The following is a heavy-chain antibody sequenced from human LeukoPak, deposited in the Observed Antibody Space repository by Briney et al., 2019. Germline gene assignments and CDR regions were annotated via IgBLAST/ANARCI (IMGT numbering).Heavy chain of an antibody. D-gene: IGHD1-26*01. J-gene: IGHJ3*02. CDR1: GVSISSSNSY. Sequence: TSETLSLTCTVSGVSISSSNSYWGWIRQPPGKGLEWIGSIYYSGNTYYNASLKSQVSISIDTSKNRFSLKLTSVTAADTAVYYCARGRQNSGSYSDAFDIWGQGTVVTVSS. CDR3: ARGRQNSGSYSDAFDI. V-gene: IGHV4-39*01. CDR2: IYYSGNT.